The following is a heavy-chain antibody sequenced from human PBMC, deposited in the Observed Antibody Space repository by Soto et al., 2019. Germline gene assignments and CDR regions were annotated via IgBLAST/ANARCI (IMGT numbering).Heavy chain of an antibody. D-gene: IGHD3-3*01. CDR2: ISSSSSYI. Sequence: GGSLRLSCAASGFTFSSYSMNWVRQAPGKGLEWVSSISSSSSYIYYADSVKGRFTISRDNAKNSLYLQMNSLRAEDTAVYYCARDPGDFWSGYYNSYGMDVWGQGATVTVSS. CDR1: GFTFSSYS. V-gene: IGHV3-21*01. CDR3: ARDPGDFWSGYYNSYGMDV. J-gene: IGHJ6*02.